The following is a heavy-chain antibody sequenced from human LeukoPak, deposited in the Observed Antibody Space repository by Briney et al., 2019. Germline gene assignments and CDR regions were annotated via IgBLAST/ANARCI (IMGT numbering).Heavy chain of an antibody. CDR1: GFTFSSYA. CDR3: AGNTYYYDSSGLI. CDR2: ISYDGSNK. D-gene: IGHD3-22*01. J-gene: IGHJ1*01. V-gene: IGHV3-30-3*01. Sequence: PGGSLRLSCAASGFTFSSYAMQWVRQAPGKGVEGVAVISYDGSNKYYADSVKGRFTISRDNSKNTLYLRMNSLRAEDTAVYYCAGNTYYYDSSGLIWGQGPLVTVSS.